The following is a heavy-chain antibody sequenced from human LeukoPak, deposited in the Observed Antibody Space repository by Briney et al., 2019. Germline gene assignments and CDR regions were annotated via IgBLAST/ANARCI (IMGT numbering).Heavy chain of an antibody. J-gene: IGHJ4*02. CDR1: GFSFSSYG. CDR2: IWSDGRNK. D-gene: IGHD7-27*01. Sequence: PGRSLRLSCAASGFSFSSYGMHWVRQAPGKGLEWVAVIWSDGRNKFYADSVKGRFTISRDNSKNTLFLQMSSLRDEDTAVYYCARESYWGSGLKGFDSWGQGTLVTVSS. CDR3: ARESYWGSGLKGFDS. V-gene: IGHV3-33*01.